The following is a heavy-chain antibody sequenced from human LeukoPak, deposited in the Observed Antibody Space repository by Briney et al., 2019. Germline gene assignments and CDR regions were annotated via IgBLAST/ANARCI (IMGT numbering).Heavy chain of an antibody. J-gene: IGHJ3*02. CDR2: IYYSGST. CDR3: ARVTSDDAFDI. V-gene: IGHV4-59*01. Sequence: PSETLSLTCTVSGVSISSYYWSWIRQPAGKGLEWIGYIYYSGSTNYNPSLKSRVTISVDTSKNQFSLKLSSVTAADTAVYYCARVTSDDAFDIWGQGTMVTVSS. CDR1: GVSISSYY.